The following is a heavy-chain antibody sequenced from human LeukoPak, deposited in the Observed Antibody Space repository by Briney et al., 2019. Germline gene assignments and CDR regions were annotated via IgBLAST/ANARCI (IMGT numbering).Heavy chain of an antibody. J-gene: IGHJ5*02. CDR2: IYYSGNT. CDR3: ARSAVAASGRDCFDP. D-gene: IGHD6-13*01. CDR1: GGSISRNY. V-gene: IGHV4-59*01. Sequence: SETLSLTCTVSGGSISRNYWNWIRQPPGKGLEWIGHIYYSGNTNYNPSLKSRVTISVDTSKNQFSLNLSSVTAADTAVYYCARSAVAASGRDCFDPWGQGTPVTVSS.